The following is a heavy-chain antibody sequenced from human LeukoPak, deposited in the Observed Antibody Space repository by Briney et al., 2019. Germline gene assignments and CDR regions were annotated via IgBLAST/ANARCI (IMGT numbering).Heavy chain of an antibody. CDR3: ARLIVVSLDAFDI. Sequence: GESLKISCKGSGYSFTSYWIGWVRQMPGKGLEWMGIIYPGDSGTRYSPSFQGQVTISADKSISTAYLQWSSLKASDTAMYYCARLIVVSLDAFDIWGQGTMVTVSS. CDR1: GYSFTSYW. V-gene: IGHV5-51*01. CDR2: IYPGDSGT. D-gene: IGHD3-22*01. J-gene: IGHJ3*02.